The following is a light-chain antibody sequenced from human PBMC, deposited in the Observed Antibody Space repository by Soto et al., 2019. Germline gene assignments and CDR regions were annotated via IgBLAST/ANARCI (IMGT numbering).Light chain of an antibody. V-gene: IGKV3-20*01. CDR3: QQYVNSLTWT. J-gene: IGKJ1*01. CDR1: QSVSGTY. CDR2: GAS. Sequence: EIVLTQSPGTLSLSPGEGATLSCRASQSVSGTYLAWFQQKPGQAPRLLIYGASRRATGIPDRFSGSGSGTDFTLTISRLEPEGFAVYYCQQYVNSLTWTFGQGTKVEI.